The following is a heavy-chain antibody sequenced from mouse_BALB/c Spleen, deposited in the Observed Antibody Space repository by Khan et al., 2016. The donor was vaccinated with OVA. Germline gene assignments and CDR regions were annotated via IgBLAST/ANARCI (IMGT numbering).Heavy chain of an antibody. Sequence: QVQLQQSGAELAKPGASVKMSCKASGYTFTTYWMHWVKQRPGQGLEWIGYINPTFGYTDYNEKFKDRATLSADKSSSTAYMQLSSLTSEDSAVYYCKRDRIDYWGQGTTLTVSS. CDR2: INPTFGYT. J-gene: IGHJ2*01. V-gene: IGHV1-7*01. CDR1: GYTFTTYW. CDR3: KRDRIDY.